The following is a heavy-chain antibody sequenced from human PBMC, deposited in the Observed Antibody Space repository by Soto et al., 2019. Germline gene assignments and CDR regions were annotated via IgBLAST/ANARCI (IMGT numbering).Heavy chain of an antibody. CDR1: GGTFSSYT. CDR2: IIPILGIA. V-gene: IGHV1-69*04. Sequence: SVKVSCKASGGTFSSYTISWVRQAPGQGLEWMGRIIPILGIANYAQKFQGRVTIAADKSTSTAYMELSSLRSEDTAVYYCARDRAGQQLVNWGQGTLVTVSS. D-gene: IGHD6-13*01. J-gene: IGHJ4*02. CDR3: ARDRAGQQLVN.